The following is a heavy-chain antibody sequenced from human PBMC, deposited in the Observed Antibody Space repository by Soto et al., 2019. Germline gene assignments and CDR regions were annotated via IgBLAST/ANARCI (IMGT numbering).Heavy chain of an antibody. CDR2: ISAYNGNT. Sequence: ASVKVSCKASGYTFTSYGISWVRQSPGQGLEWMGWISAYNGNTNNAQRFQGRVAVTTDTSTSTAYMELMNLRSDDTAVYYCARTSGYSSTDNWFDPWGQGTLVTVSS. CDR3: ARTSGYSSTDNWFDP. CDR1: GYTFTSYG. V-gene: IGHV1-18*01. J-gene: IGHJ5*02. D-gene: IGHD6-13*01.